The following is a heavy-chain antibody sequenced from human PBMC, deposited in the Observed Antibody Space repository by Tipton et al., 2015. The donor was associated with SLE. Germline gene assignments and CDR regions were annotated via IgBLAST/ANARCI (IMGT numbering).Heavy chain of an antibody. CDR3: ARRSLAARHAFDI. CDR2: INWNGGST. J-gene: IGHJ3*02. D-gene: IGHD6-6*01. V-gene: IGHV3-20*04. Sequence: GSLRLSCAASGFTFDDYGRTWVRQAPGKGLEWVSGINWNGGSTGYADSVKGRFTISRDNAKNSLYLQMNSLRAEDTALYYCARRSLAARHAFDIWGQGTMVTVSS. CDR1: GFTFDDYG.